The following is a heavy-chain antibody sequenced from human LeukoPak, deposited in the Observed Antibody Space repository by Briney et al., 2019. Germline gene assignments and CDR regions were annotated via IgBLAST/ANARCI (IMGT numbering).Heavy chain of an antibody. J-gene: IGHJ6*03. CDR1: GGSFSGYY. D-gene: IGHD3-3*01. V-gene: IGHV4-34*01. Sequence: SETPSLTCAVYGGSFSGYYWSWIRQPPGKGLEWIGEINHSGSTNYNPSLKSRVTISVDTSKNQFSLKLSSVTAADTAVYYCARGRGYDFWSGYYTYYYYMDVWGKGTTVTVSS. CDR2: INHSGST. CDR3: ARGRGYDFWSGYYTYYYYMDV.